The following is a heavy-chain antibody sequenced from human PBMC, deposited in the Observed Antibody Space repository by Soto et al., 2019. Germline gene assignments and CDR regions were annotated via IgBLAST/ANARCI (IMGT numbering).Heavy chain of an antibody. D-gene: IGHD5-18*01. V-gene: IGHV1-18*01. J-gene: IGHJ6*02. CDR3: AREGYSYLYYYGMDV. CDR2: ISAYNGNT. CDR1: GYTFTSYG. Sequence: ASVKVSCKASGYTFTSYGISWVRQAPGQGLEWMGWISAYNGNTKYAQKLQGRVTLTTDTSTSTAYMELRSLRSEDTAVYYCAREGYSYLYYYGMDVWGQGTTVTVS.